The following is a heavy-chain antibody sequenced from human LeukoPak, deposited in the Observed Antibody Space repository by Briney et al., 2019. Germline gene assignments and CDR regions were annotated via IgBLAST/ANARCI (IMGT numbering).Heavy chain of an antibody. CDR2: IYCSGST. CDR3: ARTTAAGPLGWFDP. J-gene: IGHJ5*02. D-gene: IGHD6-13*01. CDR1: GGSISSGDYY. V-gene: IGHV4-30-4*08. Sequence: SETLSLTCTVSGGSISSGDYYWSWIRQPPEKGLEWIGYIYCSGSTYYNPSLKSRVTISVDTSKNQFSLKLSSVTAADTAVYYCARTTAAGPLGWFDPWGQGTLVTVSS.